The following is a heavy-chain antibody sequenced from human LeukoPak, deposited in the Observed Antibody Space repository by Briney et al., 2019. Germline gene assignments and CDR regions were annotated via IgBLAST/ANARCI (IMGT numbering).Heavy chain of an antibody. D-gene: IGHD3-22*01. CDR1: GFTFGSYA. V-gene: IGHV3-23*01. CDR2: ISGGGNSA. Sequence: GGSLRLSCAASGFTFGSYAMSWVRQAPGKGLEWVSGISGGGNSAYYADSVKGRFTISRDNSKNTLYLQMNSLRAEDTAVYYCAKDDIVVVTKDAFDIWGQGTMVTVSS. CDR3: AKDDIVVVTKDAFDI. J-gene: IGHJ3*02.